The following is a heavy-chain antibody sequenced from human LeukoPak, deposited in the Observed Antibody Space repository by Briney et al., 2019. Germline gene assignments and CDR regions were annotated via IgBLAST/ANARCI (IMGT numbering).Heavy chain of an antibody. D-gene: IGHD2-2*02. V-gene: IGHV1-69*13. Sequence: SVKVSCKASGGTFSSYAISWVRQAPGQGLEWMGGIIPIFGTANYAQKFQGRVTITADESTSTAYMELSSLRSEDTAVYYCVRDMGYCSSTSCYSDAFDIWGQGTMVTVSS. CDR3: VRDMGYCSSTSCYSDAFDI. CDR2: IIPIFGTA. CDR1: GGTFSSYA. J-gene: IGHJ3*02.